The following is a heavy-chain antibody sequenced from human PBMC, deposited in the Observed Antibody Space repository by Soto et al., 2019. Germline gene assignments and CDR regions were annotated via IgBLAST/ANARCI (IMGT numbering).Heavy chain of an antibody. CDR3: AGDTIAARQIGYFDY. J-gene: IGHJ4*02. CDR1: GLSFSSYA. V-gene: IGHV3-30*04. Sequence: QVQLVESGGGVVQPGRSLRLSCAASGLSFSSYAMHWVRQAPGKGLEWVSAISYDGSNKYSADSVKGRFTISRDNSKNTLYLQMNSLRAEDTAVYYCAGDTIAARQIGYFDYWGQGALVTVSS. D-gene: IGHD6-6*01. CDR2: ISYDGSNK.